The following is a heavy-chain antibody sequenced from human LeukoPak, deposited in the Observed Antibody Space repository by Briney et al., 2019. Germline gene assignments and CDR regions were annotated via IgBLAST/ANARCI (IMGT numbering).Heavy chain of an antibody. CDR3: ARGRSNYYGMDV. CDR1: GGSISSGGYY. V-gene: IGHV4-31*03. Sequence: SETLSLTCTVSGGSISSGGYYWSWIRQHPGKGLEWIGYIYYSGSTYYNPSLKSRVTISVDTSKNQFSLKLSSVTAADTAVYYCARGRSNYYGMDVWGQGTLVTVSS. D-gene: IGHD1-26*01. J-gene: IGHJ6*02. CDR2: IYYSGST.